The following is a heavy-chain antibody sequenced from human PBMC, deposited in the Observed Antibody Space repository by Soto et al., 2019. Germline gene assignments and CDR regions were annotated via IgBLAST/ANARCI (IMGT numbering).Heavy chain of an antibody. J-gene: IGHJ5*02. Sequence: GXSVKVSCKASGYSFTSYYMDWVRQAPGQGLEWMGIINPSGGSTSYAQKFQCRVTMTRDTSTSTVYMELSSLRSEDTAVYYCARHYSSGWSLLLGYNWFDPWGQGTLVTVSS. D-gene: IGHD6-19*01. V-gene: IGHV1-46*01. CDR1: GYSFTSYY. CDR2: INPSGGST. CDR3: ARHYSSGWSLLLGYNWFDP.